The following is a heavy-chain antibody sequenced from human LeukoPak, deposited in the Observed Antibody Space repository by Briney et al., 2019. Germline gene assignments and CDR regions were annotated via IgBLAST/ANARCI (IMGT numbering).Heavy chain of an antibody. CDR2: ISSSSNNI. D-gene: IGHD1-1*01. CDR1: GFIFSDYY. V-gene: IGHV3-11*01. CDR3: ARSQWNPGKTTQTT. J-gene: IGHJ5*02. Sequence: GSLSLSCAGSGFIFSDYYMSWIRQAPGKGLEWVSYISSSSNNIYYADSVKGRFTISRDNAKNSLYLQMNSLRAEDTAVYYCARSQWNPGKTTQTTWGQGTLVTVSS.